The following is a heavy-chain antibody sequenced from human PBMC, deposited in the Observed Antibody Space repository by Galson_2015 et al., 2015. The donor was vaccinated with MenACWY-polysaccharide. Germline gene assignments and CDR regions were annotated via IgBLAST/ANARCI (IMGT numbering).Heavy chain of an antibody. CDR3: AKKASSARYYFDY. D-gene: IGHD3-9*01. J-gene: IGHJ4*02. CDR1: GFTFSSYG. V-gene: IGHV3-30*02. CDR2: IRADGSKK. Sequence: SLRLSCAASGFTFSSYGMHWVRQAPGKGLEWLAFIRADGSKKYYADSVKGRFTISRDDSKNTLYLQADSLRAEDTAVYFCAKKASSARYYFDYWGQGALVTVSS.